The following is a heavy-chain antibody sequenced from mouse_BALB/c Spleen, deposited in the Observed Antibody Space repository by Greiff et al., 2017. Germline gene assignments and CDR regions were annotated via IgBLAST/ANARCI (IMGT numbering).Heavy chain of an antibody. CDR2: ISDGGSYT. CDR1: GFTFSDYY. CDR3: ARGGDYAFDY. Sequence: EVHLVESGGGLVKPGGSLKLSCAASGFTFSDYYMYWVRQTPGKRLEWVATISDGGSYTYYPDSVKGRFTISRDNAKNNLYLQMSSLKSEDTAMYYCARGGDYAFDYWGQGTTLTVSS. J-gene: IGHJ2*01. V-gene: IGHV5-4*02. D-gene: IGHD1-1*01.